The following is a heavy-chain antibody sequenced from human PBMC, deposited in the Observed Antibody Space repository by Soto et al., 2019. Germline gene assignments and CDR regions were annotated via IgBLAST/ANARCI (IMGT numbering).Heavy chain of an antibody. CDR1: GGSISSNY. Sequence: GPGPVFSSETLSLTCTVSGGSISSNYWTWIRQPPGKGLEWIGYVYSSGSTNYNPSLKSRVTISEDTSKSQFSLKVNSMTAADTAVYYCARYRREAVAGYTLDNWGQGILVTVSS. J-gene: IGHJ4*02. CDR2: VYSSGST. V-gene: IGHV4-59*01. D-gene: IGHD6-13*01. CDR3: ARYRREAVAGYTLDN.